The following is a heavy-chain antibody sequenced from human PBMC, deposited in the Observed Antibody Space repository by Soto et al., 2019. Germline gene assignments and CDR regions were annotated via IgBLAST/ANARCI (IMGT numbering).Heavy chain of an antibody. J-gene: IGHJ4*02. CDR2: INPSSGGT. CDR3: ARGVPHCSGGSCYSWGYFHS. Sequence: ASVKVSCKASGYTFTGYYMHWVRQAPGQGLEWMGWINPSSGGTNYAQKFQGWVTMTRDTSISTAYMELSRLRSDDTAVYYCARGVPHCSGGSCYSWGYFHSWGQGTLVTSPQ. CDR1: GYTFTGYY. D-gene: IGHD2-15*01. V-gene: IGHV1-2*04.